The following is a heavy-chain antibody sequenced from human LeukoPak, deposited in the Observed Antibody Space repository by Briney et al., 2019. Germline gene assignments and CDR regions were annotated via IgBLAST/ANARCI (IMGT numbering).Heavy chain of an antibody. CDR1: SASVTSHH. J-gene: IGHJ4*02. CDR2: VHFSGST. Sequence: SETLSLTCTVSSASVTSHHWAWIRQPAGKGLEWVGRVHFSGSTNYNPSLRSRVAISLDNSKNEVSLTLHSVSAADTAVYYCARDESTRDDSGGYPYWGRGVLVTVSS. D-gene: IGHD3-22*01. V-gene: IGHV4-4*07. CDR3: ARDESTRDDSGGYPY.